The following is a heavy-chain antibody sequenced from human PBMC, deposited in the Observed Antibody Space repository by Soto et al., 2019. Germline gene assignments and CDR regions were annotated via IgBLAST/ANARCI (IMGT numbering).Heavy chain of an antibody. J-gene: IGHJ3*01. Sequence: QVQLQESGPGLVKPSGTLSLTCAVTGGSISSSNWWTWVRQPPGEGLEWVGEISRSGTTNYKPSLKSRVSISVDKSRNEFSQNLGSVTAPDTVMYYCARDSASSGVFTWGQGTMVTVSS. CDR3: ARDSASSGVFT. CDR2: ISRSGTT. V-gene: IGHV4-4*02. D-gene: IGHD6-19*01. CDR1: GGSISSSNW.